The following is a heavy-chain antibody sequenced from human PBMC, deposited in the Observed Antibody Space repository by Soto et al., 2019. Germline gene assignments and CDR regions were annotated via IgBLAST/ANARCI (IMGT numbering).Heavy chain of an antibody. CDR1: GGSFSGYY. Sequence: QVQLHQWGAGQLRASETLSLTCGVSGGSFSGYYWSWIRQPPGKGLESIGEVNDSGNSNYNPSLKRRVGISVDTPKNECSLKMNTVTAADTGVYYCARVQRWQPEEMVDLWGQGALVTVS. J-gene: IGHJ5*02. D-gene: IGHD2-8*01. CDR3: ARVQRWQPEEMVDL. CDR2: VNDSGNS. V-gene: IGHV4-34*01.